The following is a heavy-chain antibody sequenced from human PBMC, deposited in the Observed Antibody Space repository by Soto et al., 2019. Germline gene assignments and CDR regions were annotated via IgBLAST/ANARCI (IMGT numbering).Heavy chain of an antibody. CDR2: IYNGGST. J-gene: IGHJ4*02. Sequence: SQTMSRPCTPSANSVSSVGFHWAWLRRPPGKGLQWIGYIYNGGSTYYRPSLESRMHMSLDATRNHYSLRLTSVTAADTAVYFCARAPVGLDAISYFDYWGQGKLVTVSS. V-gene: IGHV4-30-4*01. CDR1: ANSVSSVGFH. CDR3: ARAPVGLDAISYFDY. D-gene: IGHD3-3*01.